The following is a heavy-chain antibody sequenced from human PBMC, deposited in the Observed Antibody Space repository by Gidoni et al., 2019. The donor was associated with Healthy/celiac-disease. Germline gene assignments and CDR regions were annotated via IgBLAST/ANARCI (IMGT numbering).Heavy chain of an antibody. J-gene: IGHJ6*02. Sequence: EVQLVESGGGLVKHGGSLRLSCAASGFTFSSYSMNWVRQAPGKGLEWVSSISSSSSYIYYADSVKGRFTISRDNAKNSLYLQMNSLRAEDTAVYYCAPHGVPASYYYGMDVWGQGTTVTVSS. CDR1: GFTFSSYS. D-gene: IGHD2-2*01. V-gene: IGHV3-21*01. CDR2: ISSSSSYI. CDR3: APHGVPASYYYGMDV.